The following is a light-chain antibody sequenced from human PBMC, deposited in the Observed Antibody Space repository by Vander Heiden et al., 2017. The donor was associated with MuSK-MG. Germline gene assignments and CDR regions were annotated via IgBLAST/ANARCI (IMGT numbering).Light chain of an antibody. CDR2: AAS. CDR3: QMDKSARRR. V-gene: IGKV1-27*01. J-gene: IGKJ1*01. CDR1: QGISNY. Sequence: DIQMTQPPSSLSASVGDRVTITCRASQGISNYLAWYQQKPGKVPKLLIYAASTLQSAVPSRFSGTRSGTDFTLTISSLQLEDVATYYCQMDKSARRRYDHGSKVEIK.